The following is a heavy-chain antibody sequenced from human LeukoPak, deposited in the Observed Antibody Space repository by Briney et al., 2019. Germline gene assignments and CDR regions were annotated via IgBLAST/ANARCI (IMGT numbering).Heavy chain of an antibody. CDR3: ARSSRYSGSFDYHFDY. CDR2: IKQDGSEK. CDR1: GFTFSSYW. V-gene: IGHV3-7*01. Sequence: GGSLRLSCAASGFTFSSYWMSWVRQAPGKGLEWVANIKQDGSEKYYVDSVKGRFTISRDNAKNSLYLQMNSLRAEDTAVYYCARSSRYSGSFDYHFDYWGQGTLVTVSS. J-gene: IGHJ4*02. D-gene: IGHD1-26*01.